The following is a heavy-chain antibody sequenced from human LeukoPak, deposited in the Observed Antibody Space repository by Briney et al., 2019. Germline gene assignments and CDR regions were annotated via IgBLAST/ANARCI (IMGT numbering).Heavy chain of an antibody. V-gene: IGHV4-59*01. CDR2: IYYSGGT. Sequence: SETLSLTCTVSGGSISSYYWSWIRQPPGKGLEWIGYIYYSGGTNYNPSLKSRVTISVDTSKNQFSLKLSPVTAADTAVYYCARGGAFFDIWGQGTMVTVSS. CDR1: GGSISSYY. J-gene: IGHJ3*02. CDR3: ARGGAFFDI.